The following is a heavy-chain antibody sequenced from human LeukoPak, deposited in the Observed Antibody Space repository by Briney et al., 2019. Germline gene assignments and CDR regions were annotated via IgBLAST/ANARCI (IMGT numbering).Heavy chain of an antibody. J-gene: IGHJ4*02. Sequence: GGSLRLSCAAYGFSVSSNYMSWVRQAPGKGLEWVSVIYSGDTTYYADSVKGRFTISRDSSKNTLFLHMNSLRAEDTAVYYCARDRTRDGYNQGRVFDYWGQGTLVTVSS. CDR2: IYSGDTT. V-gene: IGHV3-53*01. D-gene: IGHD5-24*01. CDR3: ARDRTRDGYNQGRVFDY. CDR1: GFSVSSNY.